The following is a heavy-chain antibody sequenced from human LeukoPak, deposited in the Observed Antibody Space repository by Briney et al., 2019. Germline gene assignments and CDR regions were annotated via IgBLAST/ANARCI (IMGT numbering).Heavy chain of an antibody. J-gene: IGHJ4*02. CDR2: IYYSGTT. D-gene: IGHD6-13*01. CDR1: GGSLSSYY. CDR3: ARGVYIAAAQYGY. Sequence: SETLSLTCTVSGGSLSSYYWSWVRQPPGKGLEWIGYIYYSGTTNYNPSLKSRVTISVDTSKNQFSLKLSSVTAADTAVYYCARGVYIAAAQYGYWGQGTLVTVSS. V-gene: IGHV4-59*01.